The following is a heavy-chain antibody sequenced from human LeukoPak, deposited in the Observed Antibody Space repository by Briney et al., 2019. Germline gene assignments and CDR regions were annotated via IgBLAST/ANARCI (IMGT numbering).Heavy chain of an antibody. CDR1: AYTFTGYY. D-gene: IGHD1-14*01. CDR3: ARRSRNGLDAFDF. V-gene: IGHV1-2*02. J-gene: IGHJ3*01. Sequence: ASVKVSCKASAYTFTGYYLHWVRQAPGQGFQWMGWLDPNNGDTEYAQKFQGRVTMTRDRSISTAYMDLGRLTSDDTAVYFCARRSRNGLDAFDFWGQGTMVTVSS. CDR2: LDPNNGDT.